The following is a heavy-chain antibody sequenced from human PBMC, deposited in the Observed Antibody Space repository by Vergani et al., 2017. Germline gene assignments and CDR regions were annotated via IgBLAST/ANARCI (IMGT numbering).Heavy chain of an antibody. D-gene: IGHD3-10*01. CDR3: ARVSGFTLSGSPFDY. Sequence: QVQLVESGGGVVQPGRSLRLSCAASGFTFSSYAMHWVRQAPGKGLEWVAVISYDGSNKYYADSVKGRFTISRDNSKNTLYLQMNSLRAVVTAVYYCARVSGFTLSGSPFDYWGQGTLVTVSS. J-gene: IGHJ4*02. V-gene: IGHV3-30*04. CDR1: GFTFSSYA. CDR2: ISYDGSNK.